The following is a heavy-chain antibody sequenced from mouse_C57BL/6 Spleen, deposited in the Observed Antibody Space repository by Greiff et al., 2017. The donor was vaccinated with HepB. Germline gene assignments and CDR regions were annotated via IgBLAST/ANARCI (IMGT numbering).Heavy chain of an antibody. CDR1: GFTFSSYA. V-gene: IGHV5-4*01. CDR3: ARDEDYYGSSLAY. D-gene: IGHD1-1*01. CDR2: ISDGGSYT. J-gene: IGHJ3*01. Sequence: EVMLVESGGGLVKPGGSLKLSCAASGFTFSSYAMSWVRQTPEKRLEWVATISDGGSYTYYPDNVKGRFTISRDNAKNNLYLQMSHLKSEDTAMYYCARDEDYYGSSLAYWGQGTLVTVSA.